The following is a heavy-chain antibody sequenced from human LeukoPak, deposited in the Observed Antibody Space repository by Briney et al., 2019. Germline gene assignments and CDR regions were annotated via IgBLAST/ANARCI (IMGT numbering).Heavy chain of an antibody. Sequence: GGSLRLSCAASGFTFSSYVMHWVRQAPGKGLEWVAIISYDGSNEYYADSVKGRFTISRDNSKNTLYLQMNSLRSDDTAVYYCARLGYSSGSDYWGQGTLVTVSS. V-gene: IGHV3-30*04. CDR1: GFTFSSYV. J-gene: IGHJ4*02. D-gene: IGHD3-22*01. CDR3: ARLGYSSGSDY. CDR2: ISYDGSNE.